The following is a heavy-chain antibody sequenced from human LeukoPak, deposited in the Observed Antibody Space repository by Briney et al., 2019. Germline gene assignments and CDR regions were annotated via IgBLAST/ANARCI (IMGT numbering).Heavy chain of an antibody. CDR2: IKRDGSEK. J-gene: IGHJ3*02. D-gene: IGHD3-9*01. Sequence: GGSLRLSCAASGFTFSSYAMSWVRQTPGKGLEWVANIKRDGSEKYYVDSVKGRFTISRDNAKNSLYLQMNSLRAEDTAVYYCAREGYDILTGYAAAFDIWGQGTMVTVSS. V-gene: IGHV3-7*03. CDR3: AREGYDILTGYAAAFDI. CDR1: GFTFSSYA.